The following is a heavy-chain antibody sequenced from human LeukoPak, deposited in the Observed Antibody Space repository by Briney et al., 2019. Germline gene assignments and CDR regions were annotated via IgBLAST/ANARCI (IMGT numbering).Heavy chain of an antibody. D-gene: IGHD2-15*01. V-gene: IGHV1-2*04. CDR1: GYTFTGYY. CDR3: ARDPNLYCSVRPCYYYGMDV. CDR2: INPNSGGT. J-gene: IGHJ6*02. Sequence: GASVKVSCKASGYTFTGYYMHWVRQAPGQGLEWMGWINPNSGGTNYAQKFQGWVTMTRDTSISTAYMELSRLRSDDTAVYYCARDPNLYCSVRPCYYYGMDVWGQGTTVTVSS.